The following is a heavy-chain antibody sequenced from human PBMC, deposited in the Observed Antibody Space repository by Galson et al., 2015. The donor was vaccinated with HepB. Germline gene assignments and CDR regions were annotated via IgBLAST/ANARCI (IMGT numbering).Heavy chain of an antibody. Sequence: SEPLSLPCPVSGGSLRRYSWSWIRQPPGKGLEWIGYIYYSGSTNYNPSLKSRVTISVATSKHQFSLKLSSVTAADTAVYYCARHWGEMATIGERYFDYWGQGTLVTVSS. V-gene: IGHV4-59*08. CDR3: ARHWGEMATIGERYFDY. D-gene: IGHD5-24*01. CDR2: IYYSGST. J-gene: IGHJ4*02. CDR1: GGSLRRYS.